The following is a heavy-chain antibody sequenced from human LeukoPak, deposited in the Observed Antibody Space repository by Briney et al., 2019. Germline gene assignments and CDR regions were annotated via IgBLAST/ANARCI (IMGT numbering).Heavy chain of an antibody. CDR3: ARCPVDYGMDV. J-gene: IGHJ6*02. CDR1: GGSISSYY. V-gene: IGHV4-59*01. Sequence: SETQSLTCTVSGGSISSYYWSWIRQPPGKGLEWIGYIYYSGSTNYNPSLKSRVTISVDTSKNQFSLKLSSVTAADTAVYYCARCPVDYGMDVWGQGTTVTVSS. CDR2: IYYSGST.